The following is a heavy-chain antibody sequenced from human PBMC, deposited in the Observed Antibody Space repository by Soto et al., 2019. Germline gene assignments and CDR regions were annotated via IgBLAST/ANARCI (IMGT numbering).Heavy chain of an antibody. J-gene: IGHJ4*02. CDR1: GFTFSSYA. Sequence: HPGGSLRLSCSASGFTFSSYAMHWVRQAPGKGLEYVSSISTNGGSTHYADSVKGRFTISRDNSKNTQYLQMSSLRADDTAVYYCVKGEYYYDSSGYHPFDYWGQGTLVTVSS. V-gene: IGHV3-64D*06. CDR3: VKGEYYYDSSGYHPFDY. CDR2: ISTNGGST. D-gene: IGHD3-22*01.